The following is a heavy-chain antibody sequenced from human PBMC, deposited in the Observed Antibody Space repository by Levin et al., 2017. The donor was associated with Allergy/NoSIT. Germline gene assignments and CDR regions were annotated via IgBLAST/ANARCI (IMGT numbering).Heavy chain of an antibody. Sequence: GGSLRLSCAASGFTFSSYAMSWVRQAPGKGLEWVSAISGSGGSTYYADSVKGRFTISRDNSKNTLYLQMNSLRAEDTAVYYCAPEARYYDFWSGYYGYFDYWVQGTLVTVSS. CDR2: ISGSGGST. V-gene: IGHV3-23*01. CDR3: APEARYYDFWSGYYGYFDY. J-gene: IGHJ4*02. D-gene: IGHD3-3*01. CDR1: GFTFSSYA.